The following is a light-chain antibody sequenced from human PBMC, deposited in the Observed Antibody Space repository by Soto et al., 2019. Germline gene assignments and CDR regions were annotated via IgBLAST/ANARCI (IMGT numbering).Light chain of an antibody. CDR2: AAS. Sequence: DIQMTQSPSSLSASVGDRVTITCRASQSISSYLNWYHQKPGKAPKLLIYAASSLQSGVPSRFSGSGYGTEFTLTISSLQPEDFATYYCQQSYSPSITFGKGKRRELK. CDR1: QSISSY. J-gene: IGKJ5*01. CDR3: QQSYSPSIT. V-gene: IGKV1-39*01.